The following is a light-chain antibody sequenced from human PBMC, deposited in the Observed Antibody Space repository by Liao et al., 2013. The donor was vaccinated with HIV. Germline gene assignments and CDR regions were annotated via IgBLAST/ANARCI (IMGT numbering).Light chain of an antibody. CDR3: QAWDKSIAV. J-gene: IGLJ3*02. Sequence: SYELTQPPSVSVSPGQTARITCSRDALPKQYASWYQQKPGQSPVLVIYQDSKRPSGVPGRFSGSTSGNTATLTISGTQAMDEADYYCQAWDKSIAVFGGGTKLTVL. V-gene: IGLV3-1*01. CDR1: ALPKQY. CDR2: QDS.